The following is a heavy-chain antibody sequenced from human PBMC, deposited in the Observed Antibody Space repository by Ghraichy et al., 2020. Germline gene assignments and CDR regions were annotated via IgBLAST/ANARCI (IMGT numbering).Heavy chain of an antibody. D-gene: IGHD2/OR15-2a*01. CDR3: ARVKSAWYGMDV. V-gene: IGHV3-7*03. CDR2: IKQDGSEK. J-gene: IGHJ6*02. Sequence: GGSLRLSCAASGFTFRSYWMSWVRQAPGKGLEWVANIKQDGSEKYYVDSVKGRFTISRDNAKNSLYLQMNSLRAEDTAVYYCARVKSAWYGMDVWGRGTTVTVSS. CDR1: GFTFRSYW.